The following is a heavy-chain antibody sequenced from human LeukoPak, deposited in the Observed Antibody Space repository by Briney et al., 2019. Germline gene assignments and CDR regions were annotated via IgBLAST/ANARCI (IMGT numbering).Heavy chain of an antibody. CDR3: AELGITMIGGV. J-gene: IGHJ6*04. CDR1: GFSFSVYY. V-gene: IGHV3-11*04. D-gene: IGHD3-10*02. CDR2: ISSSGGTI. Sequence: PGGSLRLSCAASGFSFSVYYMSWIRQAPGKGLEWVSYISSSGGTIYYADSVKGRFTISRDNAKNSLYLQMNSLRAEDTAVYYCAELGITMIGGVWGKGTTVTISS.